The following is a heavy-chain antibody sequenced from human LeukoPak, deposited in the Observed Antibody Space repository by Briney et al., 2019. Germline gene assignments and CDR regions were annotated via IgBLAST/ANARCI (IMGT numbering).Heavy chain of an antibody. CDR2: IYSGGST. D-gene: IGHD1-26*01. V-gene: IGHV3-53*01. J-gene: IGHJ4*02. Sequence: GGSLRLSCAASGFTFSSYSMNWVRQAPGKGLEWVSVIYSGGSTYYADSVKGRFTISRDNSKNTLYLQMNSLRAEDTAVYYCARDLSGSPDWGQGTLVTVSS. CDR3: ARDLSGSPD. CDR1: GFTFSSYS.